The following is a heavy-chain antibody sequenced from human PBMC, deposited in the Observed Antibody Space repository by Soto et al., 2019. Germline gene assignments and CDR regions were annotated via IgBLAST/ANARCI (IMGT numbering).Heavy chain of an antibody. CDR3: ARVATLGDCTNGLCQHDAFDI. J-gene: IGHJ3*02. D-gene: IGHD2-8*01. CDR2: IIPIFGTA. CDR1: GGTFSSYA. V-gene: IGHV1-69*01. Sequence: QVQLVQSGAEVKKPGSSVKVSCKASGGTFSSYAISWVRQAPGQGLEWMGGIIPIFGTANYAQKFQGRVTITADESTSKAYMELSSLRSEDTAVYYCARVATLGDCTNGLCQHDAFDIWGQGTMVTVSS.